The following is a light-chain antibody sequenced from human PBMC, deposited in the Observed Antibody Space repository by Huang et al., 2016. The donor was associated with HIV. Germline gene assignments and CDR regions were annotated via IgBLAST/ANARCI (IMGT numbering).Light chain of an antibody. CDR3: QQYGMSPRT. V-gene: IGKV3-20*01. CDR2: GSS. CDR1: QSFSNNY. Sequence: EIVLTQSPGTLSLSPGERATLSCRASQSFSNNYLAWYQQKLGQPPRLLIYGSSSRAIGIPDTFSGSGSGTDFTLTISRLEPEDFAVYYCQQYGMSPRTFGQGTKLEIK. J-gene: IGKJ2*01.